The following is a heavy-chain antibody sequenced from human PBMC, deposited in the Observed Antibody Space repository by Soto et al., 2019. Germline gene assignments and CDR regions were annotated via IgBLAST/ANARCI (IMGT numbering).Heavy chain of an antibody. CDR3: ARRSIGVGFDAFDI. CDR1: GFTFTSYW. Sequence: GGSLRLSCAASGFTFTSYWMTYVRQAPGKGLEWVASINQDGSEKYYVDSVKGRFTISRDNAKNSLYLQMNSLRAEDTAVYYCARRSIGVGFDAFDIWGQGTMVTVS. CDR2: INQDGSEK. J-gene: IGHJ3*02. V-gene: IGHV3-7*01. D-gene: IGHD3-10*01.